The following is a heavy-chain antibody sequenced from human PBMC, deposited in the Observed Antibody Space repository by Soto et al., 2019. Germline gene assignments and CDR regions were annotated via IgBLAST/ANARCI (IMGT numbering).Heavy chain of an antibody. Sequence: PSETLSLTCAVYGGSFSCYYWSWIRQPPGKGLEWIGEINHSGSTNYNPSLKSRVTISVDTSKNQFSLKLSSVTAADTAVYYCARGLTMIVVFHYWGQGTLVTVSS. J-gene: IGHJ4*02. D-gene: IGHD3-22*01. V-gene: IGHV4-34*01. CDR3: ARGLTMIVVFHY. CDR1: GGSFSCYY. CDR2: INHSGST.